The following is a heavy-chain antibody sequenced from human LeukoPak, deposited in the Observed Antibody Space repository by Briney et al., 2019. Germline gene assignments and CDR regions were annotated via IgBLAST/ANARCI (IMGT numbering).Heavy chain of an antibody. Sequence: SETLSPTCTVSGGSISSSSYYWGWIRQPPGKGLEWIGSIYYSGSTYYNPSLKSRVTISVDTSKNQFSLKLSSVTAADTAVYYCARAVGSSESNWFDPWGQGTLATVSS. D-gene: IGHD1-26*01. J-gene: IGHJ5*02. CDR3: ARAVGSSESNWFDP. V-gene: IGHV4-39*01. CDR2: IYYSGST. CDR1: GGSISSSSYY.